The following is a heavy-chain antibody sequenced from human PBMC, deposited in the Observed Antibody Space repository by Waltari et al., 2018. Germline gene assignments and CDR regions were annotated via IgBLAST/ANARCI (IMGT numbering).Heavy chain of an antibody. CDR3: AKGRYSSSGLVDY. CDR1: GFTFDDYA. CDR2: ISWNSGSI. J-gene: IGHJ4*02. Sequence: EVQLVESGGGLVQPGRSLRLSCAASGFTFDDYAMHWVRQAPGKGLEWVSGISWNSGSIGYADSVKGRFTISRDNAKNSLYLQMNSLRAEDMALYYCAKGRYSSSGLVDYWGQGTLVTVSS. V-gene: IGHV3-9*03. D-gene: IGHD6-6*01.